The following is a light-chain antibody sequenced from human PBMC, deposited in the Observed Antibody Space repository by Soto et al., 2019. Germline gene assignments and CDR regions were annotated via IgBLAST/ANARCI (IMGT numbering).Light chain of an antibody. CDR3: QQYGSSPPT. Sequence: EIVLTQSPGTLSLSPGERATLSCRASQSVSSSYLAWYQQKPGQAPRLLIYGASSRATGIPDRFRGSGSGTDFTLTISRLEPEEFAVYYCQQYGSSPPTFGQGTKVEIK. CDR2: GAS. V-gene: IGKV3-20*01. J-gene: IGKJ1*01. CDR1: QSVSSSY.